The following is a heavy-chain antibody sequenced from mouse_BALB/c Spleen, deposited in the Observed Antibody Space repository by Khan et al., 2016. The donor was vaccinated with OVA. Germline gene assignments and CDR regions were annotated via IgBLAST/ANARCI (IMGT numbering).Heavy chain of an antibody. CDR2: ISGGSNTI. Sequence: EVELVESGGGLVQPGASRKLSCAASGFTFNSYGMHWVHQALEKGLEWVAYISGGSNTIYYADTLKGRFTISRDNPKNTLFLQMTSLMSEDTAMYYCATSYFYGYYFDYWGPGTTLTVS. J-gene: IGHJ2*01. CDR1: GFTFNSYG. D-gene: IGHD1-1*01. CDR3: ATSYFYGYYFDY. V-gene: IGHV5-17*02.